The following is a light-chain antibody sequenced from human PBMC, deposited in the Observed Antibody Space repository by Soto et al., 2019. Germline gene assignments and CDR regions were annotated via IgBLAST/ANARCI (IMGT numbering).Light chain of an antibody. CDR1: QSVSTY. V-gene: IGKV3-11*01. CDR3: QQRNIWPPVT. CDR2: DVS. J-gene: IGKJ5*01. Sequence: IVLTQSAAILSFFSGAGAKLSCRASQSVSTYLAWYQQKPGQAPRLLIYDVSNRATGIPARFSGSGSGTDFTLTISSLEPEDSAVYYCQQRNIWPPVTFGQGTRLEIK.